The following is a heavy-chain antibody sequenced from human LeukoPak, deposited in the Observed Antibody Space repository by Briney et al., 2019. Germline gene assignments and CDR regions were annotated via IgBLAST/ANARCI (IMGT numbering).Heavy chain of an antibody. CDR3: ARDTYSSSWYVIFYFDY. V-gene: IGHV3-48*04. J-gene: IGHJ4*02. CDR2: ISSSSSTI. Sequence: GGSLRLSCAASGFTFSSYSTNWVRQAPGKGLEWVSYISSSSSTIYYADSVKGRFTISRDNAKNSLYLQMNSLRAEDTAVYYCARDTYSSSWYVIFYFDYWGQGTLVTVSS. CDR1: GFTFSSYS. D-gene: IGHD6-13*01.